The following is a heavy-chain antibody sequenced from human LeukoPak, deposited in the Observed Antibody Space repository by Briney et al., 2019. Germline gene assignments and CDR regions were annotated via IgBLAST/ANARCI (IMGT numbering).Heavy chain of an antibody. Sequence: GGSLRLSCAASGFTFSSYTMNWIRQAPGKGLEWVSSITSSSSYIYYADSVNVRFTISRDNAKNSLYLQMNSLRAEDTAVYYCARCLWDIVVVIPANDYWGQGTLVTVSS. CDR3: ARCLWDIVVVIPANDY. CDR2: ITSSSSYI. J-gene: IGHJ4*02. CDR1: GFTFSSYT. D-gene: IGHD2-15*01. V-gene: IGHV3-21*01.